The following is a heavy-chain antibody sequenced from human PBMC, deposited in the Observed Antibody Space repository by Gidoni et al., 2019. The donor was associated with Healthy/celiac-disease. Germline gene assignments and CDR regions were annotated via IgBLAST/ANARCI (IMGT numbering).Heavy chain of an antibody. CDR1: GYTLTELS. Sequence: QVQLVQSGPEVKKPGASVTVSCMVSGYTLTELSLPWVRQAPGKGLEWMGGFDPEDGETIYAQKFQSRVTMTEDTSTDTAYMELSSLRSEDTAVYYCATVSPPSSWYREDYYYMDVWGKGTTVTVSS. V-gene: IGHV1-24*01. J-gene: IGHJ6*03. D-gene: IGHD6-13*01. CDR3: ATVSPPSSWYREDYYYMDV. CDR2: FDPEDGET.